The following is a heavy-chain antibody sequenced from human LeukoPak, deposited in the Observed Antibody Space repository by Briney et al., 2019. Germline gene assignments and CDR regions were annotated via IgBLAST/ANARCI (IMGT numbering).Heavy chain of an antibody. V-gene: IGHV3-23*01. Sequence: GGSLRLSCAASGFTFSSCPVSWVRQAPGKGLEWVSAISGSGDSTYYADSVKGRFTNSRDNSKNTLYLQMNSLRAEDTAVNYCVKGSYYDSSGHYYFDYWGQGTLVTVSS. D-gene: IGHD3-22*01. J-gene: IGHJ4*02. CDR2: ISGSGDST. CDR1: GFTFSSCP. CDR3: VKGSYYDSSGHYYFDY.